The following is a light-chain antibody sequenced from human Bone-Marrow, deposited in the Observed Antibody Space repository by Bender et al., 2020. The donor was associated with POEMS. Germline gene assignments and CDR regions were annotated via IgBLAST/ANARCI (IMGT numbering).Light chain of an antibody. CDR3: FSSEPIAV. CDR2: EGY. J-gene: IGLJ2*01. V-gene: IGLV2-23*01. CDR1: TSDVGVYNL. Sequence: QSALTQPASVSGSPGQSITISCTGPTSDVGVYNLISWYQKHPDKAPKLIIFEGYKRASEVSSRFSGSKSGGSALLTISGLQADDEADYYCFSSEPIAVFGGGTKLTVL.